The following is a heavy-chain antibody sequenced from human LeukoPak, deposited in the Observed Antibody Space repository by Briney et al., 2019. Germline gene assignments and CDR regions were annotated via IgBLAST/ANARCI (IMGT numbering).Heavy chain of an antibody. CDR3: ARDSRITGTTIGSY. CDR1: GFTFSRYG. V-gene: IGHV3-33*01. CDR2: IWYDGSNK. D-gene: IGHD1-20*01. Sequence: GRSLRLSCGVSGFTFSRYGMHWVRQAPGKGLEWVAVIWYDGSNKYYADSVKGRFTISRDNSKNTLYLQMNSLRAEDTAVYYCARDSRITGTTIGSYWGQGTLVTVSS. J-gene: IGHJ4*02.